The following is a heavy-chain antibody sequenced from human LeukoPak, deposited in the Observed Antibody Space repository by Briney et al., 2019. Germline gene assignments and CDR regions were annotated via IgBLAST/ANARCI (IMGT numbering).Heavy chain of an antibody. J-gene: IGHJ4*02. Sequence: ASVKVSCKASGGTFSSYAISWVRQAPGQGLEWMGRIIPIFGTANYAQKFQGRVTITTDESTSTAYMELSSLRSEDTAVYYCASYYGDYYLLDYWGQGTQVTVSS. V-gene: IGHV1-69*05. CDR2: IIPIFGTA. CDR1: GGTFSSYA. D-gene: IGHD4-17*01. CDR3: ASYYGDYYLLDY.